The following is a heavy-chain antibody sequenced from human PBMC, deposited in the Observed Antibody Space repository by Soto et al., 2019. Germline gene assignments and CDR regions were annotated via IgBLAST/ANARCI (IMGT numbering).Heavy chain of an antibody. CDR3: ADGIGYCINWALSGGCNWLVH. Sequence: QITLKESGPTLVKPTQTLTLTCTFSGFSLSTSGVGVGWIRQPPGKALEWLALIYWNDDKRYSPSLKSRLTMTMDTFKNHVALAITNMESVDTAACYCADGIGYCINWALSGGCNWLVHWGQGTLVTVSS. J-gene: IGHJ5*02. CDR2: IYWNDDK. V-gene: IGHV2-5*01. D-gene: IGHD2-8*01. CDR1: GFSLSTSGVG.